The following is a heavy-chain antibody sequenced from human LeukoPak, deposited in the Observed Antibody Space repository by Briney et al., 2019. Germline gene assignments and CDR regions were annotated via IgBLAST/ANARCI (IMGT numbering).Heavy chain of an antibody. V-gene: IGHV1-69*05. D-gene: IGHD3-22*01. J-gene: IGHJ4*02. CDR2: IIPIFGTA. CDR3: ARDVYLYYDTSGYLN. CDR1: GGTFSSYA. Sequence: SVKVSCKASGGTFSSYAISWVRQAPGQGLEWMGRIIPIFGTANYAQKLQGRVTITTEESTRTAYMEVNSLRPEETAVYYCARDVYLYYDTSGYLNWGQGTLVTVSS.